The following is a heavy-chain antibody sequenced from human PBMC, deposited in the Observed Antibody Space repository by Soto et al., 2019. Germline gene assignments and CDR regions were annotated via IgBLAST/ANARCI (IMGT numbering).Heavy chain of an antibody. CDR2: INPSGGST. Sequence: QVQLVQSGAEVKKPGASVKISCKASGYTFTSYYMHWVRQAPGQGLEWMGRINPSGGSTNYAQKLQGRVAMTRATSTSTVYMELNSLRSEDNAVYFCATPAYPGCIKAVGYPLDYWGQGTLVTVSS. CDR1: GYTFTSYY. J-gene: IGHJ4*02. CDR3: ATPAYPGCIKAVGYPLDY. D-gene: IGHD3-16*02. V-gene: IGHV1-46*01.